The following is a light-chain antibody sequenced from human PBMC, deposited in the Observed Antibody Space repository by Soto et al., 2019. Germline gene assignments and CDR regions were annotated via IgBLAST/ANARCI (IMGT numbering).Light chain of an antibody. J-gene: IGKJ1*01. V-gene: IGKV2-30*01. CDR3: VRGTYWHRT. Sequence: DVVMTQSPPSLPVTLGQPASISCRSSQSVVYSDGNAYLNWFQQRPGQSPRGLIYTVSNGDSGAPDRVRGGGSGSDCRLKSSRVEGEDVGIYYCVRGTYWHRTFGRGTKEEI. CDR1: QSVVYSDGNAY. CDR2: TVS.